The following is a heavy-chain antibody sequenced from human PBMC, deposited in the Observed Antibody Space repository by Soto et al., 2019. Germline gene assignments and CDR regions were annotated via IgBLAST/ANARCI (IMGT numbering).Heavy chain of an antibody. CDR1: GFTFSNYW. D-gene: IGHD1-1*01. J-gene: IGHJ4*02. Sequence: GVLRLSCAASGFTFSNYWMTWVRQAPGKGLEWVASINQNGGAMHYVDSVKGRFTVSRDNAKNSLYLQVNSLRAEDTAVFYCARVWNDGRFDYWGQGTLVTVSS. CDR2: INQNGGAM. V-gene: IGHV3-7*01. CDR3: ARVWNDGRFDY.